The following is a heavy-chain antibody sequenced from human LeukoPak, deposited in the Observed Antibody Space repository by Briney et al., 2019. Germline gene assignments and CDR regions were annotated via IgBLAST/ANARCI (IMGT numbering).Heavy chain of an antibody. V-gene: IGHV3-48*03. CDR3: AGDLWHSSGVFDY. CDR1: GFTFSSYE. D-gene: IGHD6-19*01. J-gene: IGHJ4*02. CDR2: ISSSDSTI. Sequence: GGSLRLSCAASGFTFSSYEMNWVRQAPGKGLEWVSYISSSDSTIYYADSVKGRFTISRDNAKNSLYLQMNSLRAEDTAVYYCAGDLWHSSGVFDYWGQGTLVTVSS.